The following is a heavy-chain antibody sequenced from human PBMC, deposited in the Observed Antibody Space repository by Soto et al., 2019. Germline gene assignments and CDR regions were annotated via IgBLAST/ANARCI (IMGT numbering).Heavy chain of an antibody. J-gene: IGHJ4*02. V-gene: IGHV1-69*02. CDR3: ARAREKSGPFDY. Sequence: QVQLVQSGAEVKKPGSSVKVSCKASGGTFSSYTISWVRQAPGQGLEWMGRIIPILGIANYAQKFQGRVTITADKSTSTAYMELSRLRSEDTAVYYSARAREKSGPFDYWGQGTLVTVSS. CDR2: IIPILGIA. CDR1: GGTFSSYT.